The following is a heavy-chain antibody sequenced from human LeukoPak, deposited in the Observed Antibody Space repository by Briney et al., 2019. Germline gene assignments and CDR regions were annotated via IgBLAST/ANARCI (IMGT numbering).Heavy chain of an antibody. V-gene: IGHV4-34*01. CDR1: GGSFSGYY. D-gene: IGHD6-13*01. Sequence: SETLSLTCAVYGGSFSGYYWSWIRQPPGKGLEWIGEINHSGSTNYNPSLKSRVTISVDTSKNQFSLKLSSVTAADTAVYYCARVWYSSSCFDYWGQGTLVTVSS. CDR2: INHSGST. CDR3: ARVWYSSSCFDY. J-gene: IGHJ4*02.